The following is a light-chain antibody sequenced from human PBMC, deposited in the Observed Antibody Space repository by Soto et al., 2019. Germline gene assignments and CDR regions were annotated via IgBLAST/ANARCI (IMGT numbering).Light chain of an antibody. J-gene: IGKJ1*01. Sequence: IQLTQSPSSLSASVGDRVTITCRASQGISSYLAWYQQKPGKAPMLLIYAASTLQSGVPSRFSGRGSGTDFTLTISSLQPEDFATYYCQQLNSYPRTFGKGTKVEIK. V-gene: IGKV1-9*01. CDR3: QQLNSYPRT. CDR1: QGISSY. CDR2: AAS.